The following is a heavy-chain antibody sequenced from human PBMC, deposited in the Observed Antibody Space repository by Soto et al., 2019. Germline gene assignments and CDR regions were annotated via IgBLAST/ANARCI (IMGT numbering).Heavy chain of an antibody. CDR1: GYTFTSYY. D-gene: IGHD2-15*01. V-gene: IGHV1-46*03. J-gene: IGHJ3*02. Sequence: QVQLVQSGAEVKKPGASVKVSCKASGYTFTSYYMHWVRQAPGQGLEWMGIINPSGGSTSSAQKFQGRVTMTRDTSTSTVYMELSSLRSEDTAVYYCASWLGCCSGGSCSTHAFDIWGQGTMVTVSS. CDR2: INPSGGST. CDR3: ASWLGCCSGGSCSTHAFDI.